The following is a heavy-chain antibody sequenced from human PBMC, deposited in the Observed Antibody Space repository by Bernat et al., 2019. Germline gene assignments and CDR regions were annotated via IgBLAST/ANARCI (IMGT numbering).Heavy chain of an antibody. Sequence: QVQLVQSGAEVKKPGSSVKVSCKASGGTFSSYAISWVRQAPGQGLEWMGGIIPIFGTANYAQKFQGRVTITADKSTSTAYMELSSLRSEDTAVYYCARDPELIYGDYSGFWFDPWGQGTLVTVSS. CDR3: ARDPELIYGDYSGFWFDP. CDR1: GGTFSSYA. V-gene: IGHV1-69*06. D-gene: IGHD4-17*01. J-gene: IGHJ5*02. CDR2: IIPIFGTA.